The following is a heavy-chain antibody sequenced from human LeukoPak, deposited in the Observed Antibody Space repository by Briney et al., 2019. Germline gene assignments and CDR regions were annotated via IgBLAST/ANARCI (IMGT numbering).Heavy chain of an antibody. V-gene: IGHV3-30*03. CDR3: ARDRITMVRGVIGYYGMDV. D-gene: IGHD3-10*01. J-gene: IGHJ6*02. CDR1: GFTFSSYG. CDR2: ISYDGSGK. Sequence: GGSLRLSCAASGFTFSSYGMHWVRQAPGKGLEWVSFISYDGSGKYYADSVKGRFTISRDNSKNTLYLQMNSLRAEDTAVYYCARDRITMVRGVIGYYGMDVWGQGTTVTVSS.